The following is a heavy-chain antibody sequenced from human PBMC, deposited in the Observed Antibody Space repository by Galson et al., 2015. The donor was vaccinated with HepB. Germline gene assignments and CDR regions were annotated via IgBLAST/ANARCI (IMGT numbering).Heavy chain of an antibody. J-gene: IGHJ4*02. CDR1: GFTFSDYY. D-gene: IGHD3-10*01. CDR2: ITWSGDTT. CDR3: ARDKSGSIDY. Sequence: SVRLSCAASGFTFSDYYMSWVRQAPGKGLEWISIITWSGDTTYHTDSVKGRFTISRDNAKNSLSLQMNSLRVEDTAVYYCARDKSGSIDYWGQGSLVTVSS. V-gene: IGHV3-11*01.